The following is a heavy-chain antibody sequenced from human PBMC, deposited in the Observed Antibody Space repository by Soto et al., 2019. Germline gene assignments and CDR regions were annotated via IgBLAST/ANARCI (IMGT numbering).Heavy chain of an antibody. CDR3: ARVTLAVRHFSYGMHV. V-gene: IGHV1-69*13. Sequence: SSVKFSCKASGCAVSSYAISWVLQAPGQGLEWMGGIIPIFGTANYAQKFQGRVTITADESTSTAYMELSSLRSEDTAVYYCARVTLAVRHFSYGMHVCGQAPLVTVSS. CDR1: GCAVSSYA. J-gene: IGHJ6*02. D-gene: IGHD6-6*01. CDR2: IIPIFGTA.